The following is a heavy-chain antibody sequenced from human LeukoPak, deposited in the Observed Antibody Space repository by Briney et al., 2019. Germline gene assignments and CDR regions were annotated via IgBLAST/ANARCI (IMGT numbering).Heavy chain of an antibody. J-gene: IGHJ4*02. V-gene: IGHV3-9*01. CDR2: ISWNSGSI. D-gene: IGHD1-26*01. CDR1: GFTFDDYA. Sequence: SLRLSCAASGFTFDDYAMHWVRQAPGKGLEWVSGISWNSGSIGYADSVKGRFTISRDNAKNSLYLQMNSLRAEDTALYYCAKDIYSGSYYADYYFDYWGQGTLVTVSS. CDR3: AKDIYSGSYYADYYFDY.